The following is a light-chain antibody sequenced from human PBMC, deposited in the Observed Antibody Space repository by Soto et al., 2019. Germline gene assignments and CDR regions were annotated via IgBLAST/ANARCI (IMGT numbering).Light chain of an antibody. Sequence: QSALTQPASVSGSPGQSITISCTGTSSDVGAYNFVSWHQQHPGKAPKLIIYNVYDRPSGISYRFSGSKSGNTASLTISGLQGEDEADYYCSSYTNSRTYVFGTGTQLTVL. V-gene: IGLV2-14*03. CDR3: SSYTNSRTYV. CDR2: NVY. CDR1: SSDVGAYNF. J-gene: IGLJ1*01.